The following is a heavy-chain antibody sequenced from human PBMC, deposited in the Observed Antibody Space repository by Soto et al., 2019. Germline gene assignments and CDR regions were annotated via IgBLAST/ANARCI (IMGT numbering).Heavy chain of an antibody. Sequence: SVKGYCKTSGYRYTIDAVDCLRQAPGQRLEWMGWINAGNGNTKYSQKFQGRVTITRDTSASTAYMELSSLRSEDTAVYYCARGRSSWNDYWGQGTLVT. J-gene: IGHJ4*02. CDR1: GYRYTIDA. CDR3: ARGRSSWNDY. D-gene: IGHD6-13*01. CDR2: INAGNGNT. V-gene: IGHV1-3*01.